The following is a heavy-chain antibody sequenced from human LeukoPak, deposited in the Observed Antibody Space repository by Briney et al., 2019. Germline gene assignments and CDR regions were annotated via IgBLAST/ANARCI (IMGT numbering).Heavy chain of an antibody. CDR3: TRLSPLNCSSTNCYPPFDY. CDR2: IRSKANSYAT. D-gene: IGHD2-2*01. V-gene: IGHV3-73*01. J-gene: IGHJ4*02. CDR1: GFAFSGSA. Sequence: GGSLKLSCAASGFAFSGSAMHWVRQASGKGLEWVGRIRSKANSYATAYAASVTGRFTISRDDSKNTAYLQMNSLKTEDTAVYYCTRLSPLNCSSTNCYPPFDYWGQGTLVTVSS.